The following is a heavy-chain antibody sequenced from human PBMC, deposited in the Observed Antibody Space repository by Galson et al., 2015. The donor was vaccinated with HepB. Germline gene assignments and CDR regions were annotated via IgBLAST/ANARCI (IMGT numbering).Heavy chain of an antibody. CDR1: GYSFTSYW. J-gene: IGHJ6*02. Sequence: QSGAEVKKPGESLRISCKGSGYSFTSYWISWVRQMPGKGLEWMGRIDPSDSYTNYSPSFQGHVTISADKSISTAYLQWSSLKASDTAMYYCARVVVVVPALGLDSYYYYGMDVWGQGTTVTVSS. CDR3: ARVVVVVPALGLDSYYYYGMDV. V-gene: IGHV5-10-1*01. CDR2: IDPSDSYT. D-gene: IGHD2-2*01.